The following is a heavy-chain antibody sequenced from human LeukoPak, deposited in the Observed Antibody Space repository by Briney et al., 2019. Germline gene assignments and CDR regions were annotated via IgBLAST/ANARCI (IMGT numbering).Heavy chain of an antibody. J-gene: IGHJ5*02. D-gene: IGHD6-13*01. Sequence: SGPTLVKPTQTLTLTCTFSGCSLSTSGVGVGWIRQPPGNVVEGLALIYWNDAKRYSPALKSRLTITKDTSKNQVVLTMTNMDPVDTATYYCAHLDSTNWYSDWFDPWGQGTLVTVSS. CDR3: AHLDSTNWYSDWFDP. V-gene: IGHV2-5*01. CDR1: GCSLSTSGVG. CDR2: IYWNDAK.